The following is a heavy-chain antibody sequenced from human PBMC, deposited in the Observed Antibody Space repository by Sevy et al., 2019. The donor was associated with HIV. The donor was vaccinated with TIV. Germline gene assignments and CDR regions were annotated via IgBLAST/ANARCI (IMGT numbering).Heavy chain of an antibody. CDR3: AREGCTKPHDY. J-gene: IGHJ4*02. CDR1: GFTFNIYS. Sequence: RGSLRLSCAASGFTFNIYSMSWVRQTPGKGLEWVATLSFGCGKINHADSVKGRFTMSRDDSKNAVYLQMNNLRVEDTAIYYCAREGCTKPHDYWGQGTLVTVSS. D-gene: IGHD2-8*01. CDR2: LSFGCGKI. V-gene: IGHV3-23*01.